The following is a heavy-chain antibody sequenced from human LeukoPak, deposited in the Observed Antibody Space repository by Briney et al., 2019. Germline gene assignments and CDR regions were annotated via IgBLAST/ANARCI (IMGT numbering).Heavy chain of an antibody. CDR1: GGSFSGYY. D-gene: IGHD5-12*01. J-gene: IGHJ6*04. V-gene: IGHV4-34*01. CDR2: INHSGST. CDR3: ARLRGVYSGYDSV. Sequence: PSETLPLTCAVYGGSFSGYYWSWIRQPPGKGLEWIGEINHSGSTNYNPSLKSRVTISVDTSKNQFSLKLSSVTAADTAVYYCARLRGVYSGYDSVWGKGTTVTVSS.